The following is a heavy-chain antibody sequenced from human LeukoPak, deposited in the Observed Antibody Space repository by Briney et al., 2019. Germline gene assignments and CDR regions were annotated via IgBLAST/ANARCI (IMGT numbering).Heavy chain of an antibody. CDR1: GLTLDHYA. D-gene: IGHD5-18*01. CDR2: MSGGGGRT. Sequence: GGSLRLFCAACGLTLDHYAMHWARHATGKGREWVSLMSGGGGRTYCAVCVKGRFNISRHYRKHSVYPKINSLRSEDTALYYCAKDIRGYSDGDNDYWGQGTLVTVSP. J-gene: IGHJ4*02. CDR3: AKDIRGYSDGDNDY. V-gene: IGHV3-43*02.